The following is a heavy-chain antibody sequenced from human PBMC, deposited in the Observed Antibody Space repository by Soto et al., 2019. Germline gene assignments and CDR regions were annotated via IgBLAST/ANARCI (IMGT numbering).Heavy chain of an antibody. CDR2: ISYDGSNK. D-gene: IGHD6-13*01. CDR3: ARGLWIAAAGTGDAFDI. Sequence: QVQLVESGGGVVQPGRSLRLSCAASGFTFSSYAMHWVRQAPGKGLEWVAVISYDGSNKYYADSVKGRFTISRDNSKNTLYLQMNSLRAEDTAVYYCARGLWIAAAGTGDAFDIWGQGTMVTVSS. CDR1: GFTFSSYA. V-gene: IGHV3-30-3*01. J-gene: IGHJ3*02.